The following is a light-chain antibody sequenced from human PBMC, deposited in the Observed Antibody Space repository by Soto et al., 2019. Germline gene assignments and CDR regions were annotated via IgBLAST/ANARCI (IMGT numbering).Light chain of an antibody. Sequence: EIVLTQSPATLPLSPGERATLSWRASQSVTTHLAWFQQRPGQTPRLLIYDASTRAPGIPARFSGRGSGADFTLTISSLEPEDFAVYYCQRRSDSITFGQGTRLEIK. V-gene: IGKV3-11*01. CDR3: QRRSDSIT. CDR2: DAS. CDR1: QSVTTH. J-gene: IGKJ5*01.